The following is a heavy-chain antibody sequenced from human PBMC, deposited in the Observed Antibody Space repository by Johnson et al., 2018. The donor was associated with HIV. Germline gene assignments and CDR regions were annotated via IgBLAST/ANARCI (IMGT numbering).Heavy chain of an antibody. Sequence: VQVVESGGGVVQPGRSLRLSCAASKFTFNSYTLHWVRQAPGKGLEWVAVISYDGSNTYYADAVKGRFTISRDKSKNTLYLQMNSLRVQDTAVYYWAKGYYASGNQGIGDAFDFWGQGTMVTVS. CDR1: KFTFNSYT. V-gene: IGHV3-30*04. CDR3: AKGYYASGNQGIGDAFDF. J-gene: IGHJ3*01. D-gene: IGHD3-10*01. CDR2: ISYDGSNT.